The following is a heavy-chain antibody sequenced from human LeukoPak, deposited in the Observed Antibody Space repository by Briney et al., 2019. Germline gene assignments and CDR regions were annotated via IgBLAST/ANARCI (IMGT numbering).Heavy chain of an antibody. Sequence: GASVKVSCKASGYTFTTYYMHWVRQAPGQGLEWMGILNPSGGSTTYAQKFQGRVTMTRDTSTSTVYMELSSLRSEDTAVYYCARDGSSWQLDYWGQGTLVTVSS. CDR1: GYTFTTYY. CDR2: LNPSGGST. CDR3: ARDGSSWQLDY. D-gene: IGHD6-13*01. J-gene: IGHJ4*02. V-gene: IGHV1-46*01.